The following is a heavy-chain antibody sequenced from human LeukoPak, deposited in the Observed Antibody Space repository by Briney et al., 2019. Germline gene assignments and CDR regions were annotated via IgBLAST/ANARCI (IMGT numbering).Heavy chain of an antibody. CDR1: GYTFTSYG. CDR3: ARGRFPPVGAQYGMDV. V-gene: IGHV1-18*01. Sequence: GASVKVSCKASGYTFTSYGISWMRQAPGQGLEWMGWISAYNGNTNYAQKLQGRVTMTTDTSTSTAYMELRSLRSDDTAVYYCARGRFPPVGAQYGMDVWGQRTTVTVSS. J-gene: IGHJ6*02. D-gene: IGHD1-26*01. CDR2: ISAYNGNT.